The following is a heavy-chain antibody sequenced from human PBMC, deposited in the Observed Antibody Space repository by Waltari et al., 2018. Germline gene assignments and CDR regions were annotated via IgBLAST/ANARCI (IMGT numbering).Heavy chain of an antibody. CDR1: GGSISSYY. CDR2: IYYSGST. D-gene: IGHD3-10*01. V-gene: IGHV4-59*01. J-gene: IGHJ4*02. Sequence: QVQLQESGPGLVKPSETLSLTCTVSGGSISSYYWSWIRQPPGKGLEWIGYIYYSGSTNYNPSLKSRVTISVDTSKNQFSLKLSSVTAADTAVYYCARGELLDYWGQGTLVTVSP. CDR3: ARGELLDY.